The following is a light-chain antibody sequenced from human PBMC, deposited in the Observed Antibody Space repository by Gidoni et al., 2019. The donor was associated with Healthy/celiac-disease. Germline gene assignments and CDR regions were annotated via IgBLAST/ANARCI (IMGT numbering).Light chain of an antibody. CDR3: QSADSSGTYVV. CDR2: KDS. Sequence: SSELPQPPSVSASTGQTARITCSGAALPKQYAYWYQQKPGQAPVLVIYKDSERPSGIPERFSGSSSGTTVTLTISGVQAEDEADYYCQSADSSGTYVVFGGGTKLTVL. J-gene: IGLJ2*01. CDR1: ALPKQY. V-gene: IGLV3-25*02.